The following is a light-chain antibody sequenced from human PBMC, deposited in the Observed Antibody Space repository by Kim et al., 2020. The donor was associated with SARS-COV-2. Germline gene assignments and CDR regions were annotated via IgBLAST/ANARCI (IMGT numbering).Light chain of an antibody. J-gene: IGKJ5*01. CDR1: QGISNY. Sequence: SVGDGVTITFRASQGISNYLAWYQQEPGKVPKLLIYAASTLQSGVPSRFSGSGSGTDFTLTISSLQPENVATYYCQMYNNAPPITFGQGTRLEIK. CDR2: AAS. V-gene: IGKV1-27*01. CDR3: QMYNNAPPIT.